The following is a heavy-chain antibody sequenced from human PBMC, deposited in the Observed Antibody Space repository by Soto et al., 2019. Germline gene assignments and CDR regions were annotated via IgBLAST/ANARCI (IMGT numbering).Heavy chain of an antibody. CDR1: GFIFSGSA. Sequence: PGGPLRLSCAASGFIFSGSAIHWVRQTSGKGLEWVGRIRSRANNFATSSAASVKGRFTFSRDDSKNTAYLQMNTLKPEDTAVYYCARGQGAAIGDYYYHDMDVWGQGTTVTVSS. CDR2: IRSRANNFAT. CDR3: ARGQGAAIGDYYYHDMDV. D-gene: IGHD2-2*02. J-gene: IGHJ6*02. V-gene: IGHV3-73*01.